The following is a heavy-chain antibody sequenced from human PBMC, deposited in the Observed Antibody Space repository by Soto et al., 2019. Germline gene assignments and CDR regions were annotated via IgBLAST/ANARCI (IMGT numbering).Heavy chain of an antibody. CDR2: IIPIFGTA. V-gene: IGHV1-69*13. Sequence: ASVKVSCKASGGTFSSYAISWVRQAPGQGLEWMGGIIPIFGTANYAQKFQGRVTITADESTSTAYMELSSLRSEDTAVYYCGTSDTAMVTLVSVDYWGQGTLVTVSS. J-gene: IGHJ4*02. CDR1: GGTFSSYA. CDR3: GTSDTAMVTLVSVDY. D-gene: IGHD5-18*01.